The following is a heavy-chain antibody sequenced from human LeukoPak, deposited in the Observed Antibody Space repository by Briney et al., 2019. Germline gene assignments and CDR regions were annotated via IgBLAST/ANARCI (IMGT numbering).Heavy chain of an antibody. Sequence: SETLSLTCAVYGGSFSGYYWSWIRQPPGKGLEWIGEINHSGSTNYNPSLRSRVTISVDTSKNQFSLKLSSVTAADTAMYYCARGRTHSGSYHCFDYWGQGTLVTVSS. CDR3: ARGRTHSGSYHCFDY. CDR1: GGSFSGYY. J-gene: IGHJ4*02. CDR2: INHSGST. D-gene: IGHD1-26*01. V-gene: IGHV4-34*01.